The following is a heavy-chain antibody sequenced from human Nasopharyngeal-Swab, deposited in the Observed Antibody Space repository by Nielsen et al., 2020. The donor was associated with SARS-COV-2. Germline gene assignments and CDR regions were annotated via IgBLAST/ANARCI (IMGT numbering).Heavy chain of an antibody. CDR3: ARDRQPAAGYSGYDYLRGLNY. Sequence: KVSCKGSGYSFTSYWIGWVRQMPGKGLEWMGIIYPGDSDNRYSPSFQGQVTISADKSISTAYLQWSSLKASDPAMYYCARDRQPAAGYSGYDYLRGLNYWGQGTLVTVSS. J-gene: IGHJ4*02. V-gene: IGHV5-51*01. CDR2: IYPGDSDN. D-gene: IGHD5-12*01. CDR1: GYSFTSYW.